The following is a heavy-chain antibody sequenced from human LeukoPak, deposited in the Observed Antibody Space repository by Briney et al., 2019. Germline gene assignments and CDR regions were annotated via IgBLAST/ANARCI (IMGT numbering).Heavy chain of an antibody. CDR1: GFPFSSYW. Sequence: GGSLRLSCAASGFPFSSYWMHWVRQAPGKGLVWVSRIKSDGSTRYADSVKGRFTVSRDNAKNTVSLQMNSLRAEDTGVYYCARAPSEIGGYYPEYFRHWGQGTLVIVSS. CDR3: ARAPSEIGGYYPEYFRH. D-gene: IGHD3-22*01. V-gene: IGHV3-74*01. CDR2: IKSDGST. J-gene: IGHJ1*01.